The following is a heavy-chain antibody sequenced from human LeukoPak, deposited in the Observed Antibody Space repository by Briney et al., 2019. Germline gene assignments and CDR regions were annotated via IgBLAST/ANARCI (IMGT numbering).Heavy chain of an antibody. V-gene: IGHV3-74*01. CDR2: INSDGSST. CDR1: GFTFSSYW. D-gene: IGHD2-15*01. J-gene: IGHJ4*02. Sequence: GGSLRLSCAASGFTFSSYWMHWVRQAPGKGLVWVSRINSDGSSTSYADSVKGRFTISRDNAKNTLYLQMNSLRAEDTAVYYCAREPYCSGGSCSLDYWGQGTLVTVSS. CDR3: AREPYCSGGSCSLDY.